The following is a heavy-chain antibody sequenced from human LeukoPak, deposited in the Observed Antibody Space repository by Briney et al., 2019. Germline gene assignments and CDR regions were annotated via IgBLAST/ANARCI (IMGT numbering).Heavy chain of an antibody. D-gene: IGHD3-22*01. Sequence: GGSLRLSCAASGFTFSSYGMHWVRQAPGKGLEWVAVIWYDGSNKYYADSVKGRFTISRDNSKNTLYLQMNSLRAEDTAVYYCARDHYDSIGYPPYYYYGMDVWGQGTTVTVSS. CDR2: IWYDGSNK. CDR3: ARDHYDSIGYPPYYYYGMDV. CDR1: GFTFSSYG. V-gene: IGHV3-33*01. J-gene: IGHJ6*02.